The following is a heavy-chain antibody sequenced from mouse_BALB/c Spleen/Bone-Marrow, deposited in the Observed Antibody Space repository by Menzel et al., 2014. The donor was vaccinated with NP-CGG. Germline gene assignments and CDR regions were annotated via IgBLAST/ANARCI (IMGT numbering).Heavy chain of an antibody. CDR3: SRGRRDALDY. Sequence: VKLMESGAELVKPGASVKLSCKASGYTFTSYYMYWVKQRPGQGLEWFGEINPSNGGTNFNEKFKNKATLTVDKSSSTAYMQLSSLTSEDSAVYYCSRGRRDALDYWGRGTSVTVSS. J-gene: IGHJ4*01. CDR1: GYTFTSYY. CDR2: INPSNGGT. V-gene: IGHV1S81*02.